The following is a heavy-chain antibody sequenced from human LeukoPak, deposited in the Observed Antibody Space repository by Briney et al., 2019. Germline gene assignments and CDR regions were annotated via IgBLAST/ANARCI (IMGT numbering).Heavy chain of an antibody. D-gene: IGHD3-10*01. J-gene: IGHJ3*01. CDR2: VSNDGSNQ. V-gene: IGHV3-30-3*01. CDR3: ARGPDPVVRGPRRAFDL. CDR1: GFNFTYYA. Sequence: GGSLRLSCAASGFNFTYYAMHWVRQAPGKGLEWVSVVSNDGSNQDYTASVKGRFIISRDDSKSTVYLQMNSLRVDDTAMYYCARGPDPVVRGPRRAFDLWGQGTMVTVSS.